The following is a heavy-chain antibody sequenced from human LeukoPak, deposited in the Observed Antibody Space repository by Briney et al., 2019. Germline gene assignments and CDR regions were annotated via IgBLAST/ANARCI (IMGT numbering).Heavy chain of an antibody. J-gene: IGHJ6*03. Sequence: GASVKVSCKASGYTFTSYDINWVRQATGQGLEWMGWMNPNSGNTGYAQKFQGRVTMTRNTSISTAYMELSSLRSEDTAVYYCARCRVPQQWLLRPYYYYYMDVWGKGTTVTISS. V-gene: IGHV1-8*01. D-gene: IGHD6-19*01. CDR2: MNPNSGNT. CDR3: ARCRVPQQWLLRPYYYYYMDV. CDR1: GYTFTSYD.